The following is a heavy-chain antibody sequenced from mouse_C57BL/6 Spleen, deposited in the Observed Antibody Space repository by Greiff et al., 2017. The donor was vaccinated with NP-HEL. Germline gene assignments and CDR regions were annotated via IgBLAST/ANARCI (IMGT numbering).Heavy chain of an antibody. CDR2: IYPGSGST. Sequence: QVQLKESGAELVKPGASVKMSCKASGYTFTSYWITWVKQRPGQGLEWIGDIYPGSGSTNYNAKFKSKATLTVDTSSSTAYMQLSSLTSEDSAVYYCARSEAYDYEAYWGQGTLVTVSA. CDR3: ARSEAYDYEAY. V-gene: IGHV1-55*01. CDR1: GYTFTSYW. D-gene: IGHD2-4*01. J-gene: IGHJ3*01.